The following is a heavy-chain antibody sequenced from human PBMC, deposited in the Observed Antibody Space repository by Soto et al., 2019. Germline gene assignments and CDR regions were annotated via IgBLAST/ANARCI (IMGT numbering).Heavy chain of an antibody. CDR3: AHRPRIVGATRYWYFDL. Sequence: QITLKESGPTLVKPTQTLTLTCTFSGFSLSTSGVGVGWIRQPPGQALEWLALISWDDDKRYSPSLKSRLTITKDTSKNQVVLTMTNVDPVDTATYYCAHRPRIVGATRYWYFDLWGRGTLVTVSS. D-gene: IGHD1-26*01. J-gene: IGHJ2*01. V-gene: IGHV2-5*02. CDR2: ISWDDDK. CDR1: GFSLSTSGVG.